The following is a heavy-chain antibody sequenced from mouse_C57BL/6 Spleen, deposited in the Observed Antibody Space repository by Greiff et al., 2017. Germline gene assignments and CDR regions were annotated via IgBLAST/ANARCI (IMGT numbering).Heavy chain of an antibody. J-gene: IGHJ2*01. CDR3: ALSGGEIYYGNYEDY. D-gene: IGHD2-1*01. CDR2: IDPANGNT. Sequence: VKLQQSVAELVRPGASVKLSCKASGFNIKNTYMHWVKQRPEQGLEWIGRIDPANGNTKYAPKFQGKATITAYTSSNTSYLQLSSLTSEDTAIYYCALSGGEIYYGNYEDYWGQGTTLTVSS. CDR1: GFNIKNTY. V-gene: IGHV14-3*01.